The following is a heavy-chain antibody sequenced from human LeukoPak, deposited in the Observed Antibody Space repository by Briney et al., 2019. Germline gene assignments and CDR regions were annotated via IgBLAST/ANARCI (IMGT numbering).Heavy chain of an antibody. V-gene: IGHV3-11*04. J-gene: IGHJ2*01. CDR3: ARFLAVAGTGLRYFDL. CDR1: GFTFSDYY. Sequence: GGSLRLSCAASGFTFSDYYMNWIRQAPGKGLEWLAYISSSGGTIYYADSVKGRFTISRDNAKNSLYLQMNSLRAEDTAVYYCARFLAVAGTGLRYFDLWGRGTLVTVSS. CDR2: ISSSGGTI. D-gene: IGHD6-19*01.